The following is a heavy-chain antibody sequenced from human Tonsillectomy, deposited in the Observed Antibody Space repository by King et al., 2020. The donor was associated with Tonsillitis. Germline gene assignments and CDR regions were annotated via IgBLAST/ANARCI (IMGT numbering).Heavy chain of an antibody. CDR1: GYTFTGYY. CDR2: INPNSGGT. J-gene: IGHJ4*02. CDR3: ARDPYSGSYKTAEFDY. V-gene: IGHV1-2*02. Sequence: GQLVQSGAELKKPGASVKFSFKASGYTFTGYYMHWLRQAPGQGLEWMGWINPNSGGTNYAQKFQGMVTMTRDTSISTAYMELSRLRSDDTAVYYCARDPYSGSYKTAEFDYWGQGTLVTVSS. D-gene: IGHD1-26*01.